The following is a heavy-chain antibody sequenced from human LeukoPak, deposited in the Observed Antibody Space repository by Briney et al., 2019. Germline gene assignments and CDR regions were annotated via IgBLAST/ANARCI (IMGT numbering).Heavy chain of an antibody. CDR1: GYTFTSYG. Sequence: VTVSCKASGYTFTSYGISWVRPAPGQGLEWMGWINSYNGNTNFAQNLQGRVTMTTDTSTSTAYMELRSLRSDDTAVYYCARVVGQGTAMPSRDYFDYWGQGTLVIVS. V-gene: IGHV1-18*01. CDR3: ARVVGQGTAMPSRDYFDY. CDR2: INSYNGNT. J-gene: IGHJ4*02. D-gene: IGHD5-18*01.